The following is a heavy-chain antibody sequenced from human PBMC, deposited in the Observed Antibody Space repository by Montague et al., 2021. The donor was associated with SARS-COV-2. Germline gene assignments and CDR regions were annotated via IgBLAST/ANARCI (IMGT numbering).Heavy chain of an antibody. CDR1: GFTFSSYE. J-gene: IGHJ3*02. V-gene: IGHV3-48*03. CDR2: ISSSGGTT. Sequence: SLRLSCAASGFTFSSYEMNWARQAPGKGLEWVSYISSSGGTTFYADSVRGRFTISRDNAKNSLYLQMNSLRAEDTAVYYCARESRITMLVVVITSAFDIWGQGTMVTVSS. D-gene: IGHD3-22*01. CDR3: ARESRITMLVVVITSAFDI.